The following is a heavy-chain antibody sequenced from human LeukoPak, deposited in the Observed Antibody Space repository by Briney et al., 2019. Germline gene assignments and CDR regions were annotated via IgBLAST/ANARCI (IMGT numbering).Heavy chain of an antibody. CDR1: GFTFSNYW. J-gene: IGHJ6*02. CDR2: ISTDGIST. D-gene: IGHD2/OR15-2a*01. Sequence: GGSLRLSCAASGFTFSNYWMHWLRQAPDKGLVWLSRISTDGISTTYADSVKGRFTISRDNGKNTLYLQMNSLRAEDTAVYYCASYLTSIPSGMDVWAKGPRSPSP. CDR3: ASYLTSIPSGMDV. V-gene: IGHV3-74*03.